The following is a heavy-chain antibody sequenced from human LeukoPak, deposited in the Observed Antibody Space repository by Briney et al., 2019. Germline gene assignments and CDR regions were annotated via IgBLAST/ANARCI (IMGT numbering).Heavy chain of an antibody. CDR2: INYYGTTT. CDR1: GFTFTNHW. Sequence: GGSPRLSCTASGFTFTNHWMHWVRQAPGKGLVWVSRINYYGTTTMYADSVKGRFTISRDNAKNTLYLQMNSLRAEDTAVYYCARDAAGLDYWGQGTLVTVSS. D-gene: IGHD2-15*01. J-gene: IGHJ4*02. V-gene: IGHV3-74*03. CDR3: ARDAAGLDY.